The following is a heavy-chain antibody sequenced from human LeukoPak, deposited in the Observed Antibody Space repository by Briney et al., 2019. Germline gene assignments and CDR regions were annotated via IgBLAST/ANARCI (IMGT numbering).Heavy chain of an antibody. CDR2: ISGSGGST. J-gene: IGHJ6*02. CDR3: AKEGSSSWYNYYGMDV. Sequence: GGSLRLSCAASGFTFSSYAMSWVRQAPGKGLEWVSAISGSGGSTYYADSVRGRFTISRDNSKNTLYLQMNSLRAEDTAVYYCAKEGSSSWYNYYGMDVWGQGTTVTVSS. D-gene: IGHD6-13*01. CDR1: GFTFSSYA. V-gene: IGHV3-23*01.